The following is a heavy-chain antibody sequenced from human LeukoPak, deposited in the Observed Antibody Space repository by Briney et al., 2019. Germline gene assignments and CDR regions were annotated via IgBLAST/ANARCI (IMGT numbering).Heavy chain of an antibody. CDR1: GFTVSSNY. CDR2: IYSGGST. J-gene: IGHJ4*02. Sequence: GGSLGLSCAALGFTVSSNYMSWVRQAPGKGLEWVLVIYSGGSTYYADSVKGRFTISRDNSKNTLYLQMNSLRAEDTAVYYCARDGAYNGFDYWGQGTLVTVSS. D-gene: IGHD1-1*01. V-gene: IGHV3-66*02. CDR3: ARDGAYNGFDY.